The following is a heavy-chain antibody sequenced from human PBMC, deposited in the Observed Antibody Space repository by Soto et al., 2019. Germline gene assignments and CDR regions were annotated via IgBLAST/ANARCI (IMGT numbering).Heavy chain of an antibody. V-gene: IGHV3-33*01. D-gene: IGHD6-6*01. CDR2: IWYDGSNK. CDR3: ARVRTSSSPFDY. Sequence: GGSLRLSCASSGFTFSSYGIHWVRQAPGQGLEWVAVIWYDGSNKYYADSVKGRFTISRDNSKNTLYLQMNSLRAEDTAVYYCARVRTSSSPFDYWGQGTLVTVSS. CDR1: GFTFSSYG. J-gene: IGHJ4*02.